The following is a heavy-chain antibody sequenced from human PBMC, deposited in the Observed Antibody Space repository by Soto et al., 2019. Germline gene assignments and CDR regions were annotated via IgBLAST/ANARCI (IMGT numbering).Heavy chain of an antibody. D-gene: IGHD3-16*02. CDR3: GNGSFRDVFDF. V-gene: IGHV5-51*01. CDR2: IFPGDSDT. J-gene: IGHJ3*01. Sequence: ASLTISCKPSGYSFTSNRLAWVRQMPGKGMEWMGIIFPGDSDTRYRPSLQGQVTISVDKSMSTAYLQWSSLTASDTAMYYCGNGSFRDVFDFCGQGTLVTVS. CDR1: GYSFTSNR.